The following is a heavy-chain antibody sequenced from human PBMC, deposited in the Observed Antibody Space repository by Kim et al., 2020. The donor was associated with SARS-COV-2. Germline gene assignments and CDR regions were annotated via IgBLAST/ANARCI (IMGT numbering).Heavy chain of an antibody. J-gene: IGHJ3*02. CDR3: TAHDAFDI. CDR2: IKSKTDGGTT. CDR1: GFTFSNAW. V-gene: IGHV3-15*01. Sequence: GGSLRLSCAASGFTFSNAWMSWVRQAPGKGLEWVGGIKSKTDGGTTDYAAPVKGRFTISRDDSKNTLYLQMNSLKTEDTAVYYCTAHDAFDIWGQGTMVTVSS.